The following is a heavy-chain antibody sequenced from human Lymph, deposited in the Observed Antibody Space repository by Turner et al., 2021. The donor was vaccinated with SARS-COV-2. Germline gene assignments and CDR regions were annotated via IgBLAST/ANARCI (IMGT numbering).Heavy chain of an antibody. D-gene: IGHD2-2*01. V-gene: IGHV3-30*04. CDR3: ARGVPEFDS. CDR1: GFTCSSYV. Sequence: QVQLVESGGGVPQPGRSLRLSCAASGFTCSSYVMHWVREAPGKGLEWVAVITYDGSNKYYADSGKGRITISRDYSKNTLYLKMNSLRAEDTAIYYCARGVPEFDSWGQGTLVTVSS. J-gene: IGHJ5*01. CDR2: ITYDGSNK.